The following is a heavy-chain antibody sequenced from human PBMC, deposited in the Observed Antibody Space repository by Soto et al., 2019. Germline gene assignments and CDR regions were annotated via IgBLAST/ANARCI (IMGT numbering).Heavy chain of an antibody. D-gene: IGHD3-3*01. CDR1: GFTFSSYW. J-gene: IGHJ6*02. CDR2: INSDGSST. CDR3: ARDGNDFLGYYYYGMDV. V-gene: IGHV3-74*01. Sequence: GGSPRLSCAASGFTFSSYWMHWVRQAPGKGLVWVSRINSDGSSTSYADSVKGRFTISRDDAKNTLYLQMNSLRAEDTAVYYCARDGNDFLGYYYYGMDVWGQGTTVTVSS.